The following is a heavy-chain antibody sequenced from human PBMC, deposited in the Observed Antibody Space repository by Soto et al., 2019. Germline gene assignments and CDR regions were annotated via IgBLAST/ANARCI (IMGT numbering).Heavy chain of an antibody. CDR2: IYYSGST. V-gene: IGHV4-39*01. D-gene: IGHD3-22*01. J-gene: IGHJ4*02. CDR3: ARPSNYYDSSGYYWNFDY. CDR1: GGSISSSSYY. Sequence: SETLSLTCTVSGGSISSSSYYWGWIRQPPGKGLEWIGSIYYSGSTYYNPSLKSRVTISVDTSKNQFSLKLSSVTAADTAVYYCARPSNYYDSSGYYWNFDYWGQGTLVTVSS.